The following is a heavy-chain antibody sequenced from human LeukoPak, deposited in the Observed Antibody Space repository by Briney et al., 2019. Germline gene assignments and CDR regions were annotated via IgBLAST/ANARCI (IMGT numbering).Heavy chain of an antibody. CDR3: ARVPVTMFWKYYFDY. V-gene: IGHV3-7*01. Sequence: GGSLRLSCAASGFTFDSYWMSWVRQAPGKGLEWVANIKQDGSDKNYVDSVRGRFTISRDNANNSLYLQMNSLRAEDTALYYCARVPVTMFWKYYFDYWGQGILVTVSS. CDR1: GFTFDSYW. D-gene: IGHD3-10*02. CDR2: IKQDGSDK. J-gene: IGHJ4*02.